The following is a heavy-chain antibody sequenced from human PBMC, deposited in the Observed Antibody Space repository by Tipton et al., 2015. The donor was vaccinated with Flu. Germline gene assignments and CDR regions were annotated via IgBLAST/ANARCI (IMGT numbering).Heavy chain of an antibody. D-gene: IGHD2-2*01. V-gene: IGHV3-53*01. J-gene: IGHJ6*02. CDR3: ARGPQVPVWPYYYGMGV. CDR1: GFTVTSSY. Sequence: GSLRLSCAASGFTVTSSYMSWVRQAPGKGLEWVSVIYGGGTTDYADSVKGRFTISRDKSKNALYLQMSSLRAEDTAVSYCARGPQVPVWPYYYGMGVWGQGTTVTVSS. CDR2: IYGGGTT.